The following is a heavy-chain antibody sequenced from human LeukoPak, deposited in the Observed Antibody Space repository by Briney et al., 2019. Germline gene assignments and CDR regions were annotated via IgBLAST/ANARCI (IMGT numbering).Heavy chain of an antibody. J-gene: IGHJ4*02. CDR1: GFTFSSYA. CDR3: AKGLVPAAIRVVDY. V-gene: IGHV3-23*01. Sequence: GGSLRLSCAASGFTFSSYAMSWVRQAPGKGLEWVSAISASGGSTYYADSVKGRFTISRDNSQNALYLQVNSLRAEDTAVYYCAKGLVPAAIRVVDYWGQGTLVTVSS. CDR2: ISASGGST. D-gene: IGHD2-2*01.